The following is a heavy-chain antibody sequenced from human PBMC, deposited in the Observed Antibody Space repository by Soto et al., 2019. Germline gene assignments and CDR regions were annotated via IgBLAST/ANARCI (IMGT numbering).Heavy chain of an antibody. CDR1: GYSFSNYG. D-gene: IGHD1-26*01. CDR3: GRERQWEPVPY. J-gene: IGHJ4*02. Sequence: VQLVQSGGEVKQPGASVKVSCRASGYSFSNYGITWVRQAPGQGLEWMGWISGYNSNTNYGQKFEGRVRMTKDTTRSTAYLEVRSLRFDDTAVYYCGRERQWEPVPYWGQGTPVTVSS. CDR2: ISGYNSNT. V-gene: IGHV1-18*01.